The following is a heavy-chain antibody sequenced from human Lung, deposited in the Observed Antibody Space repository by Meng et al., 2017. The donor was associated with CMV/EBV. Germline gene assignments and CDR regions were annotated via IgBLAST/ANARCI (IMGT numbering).Heavy chain of an antibody. Sequence: SXAASGFTFSIYWMSWVRQAPGKGLEWVANIKEDGTENNYADSVKGRFTISRDNAKNSLYLQMNSLRAEDTAVYYCARDQPGGYCSDFCYYGMDVWGQGTTVXVSS. V-gene: IGHV3-7*01. CDR1: GFTFSIYW. D-gene: IGHD2-2*03. CDR3: ARDQPGGYCSDFCYYGMDV. CDR2: IKEDGTEN. J-gene: IGHJ6*02.